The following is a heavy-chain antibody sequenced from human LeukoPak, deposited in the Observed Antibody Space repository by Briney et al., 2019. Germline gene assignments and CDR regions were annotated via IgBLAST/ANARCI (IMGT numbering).Heavy chain of an antibody. CDR2: IISDSRTR. D-gene: IGHD3-22*01. J-gene: IGHJ4*02. Sequence: PGGSLRLSCAASGFTFSSYDMNWVRQAPGKGLEWVAYIISDSRTRYCAESLKGRFIISRDNAKNSLYLQMNGLRTEDTAVYYCVTRGTSGYYYFDYWGQGTLVTVSS. CDR1: GFTFSSYD. V-gene: IGHV3-48*04. CDR3: VTRGTSGYYYFDY.